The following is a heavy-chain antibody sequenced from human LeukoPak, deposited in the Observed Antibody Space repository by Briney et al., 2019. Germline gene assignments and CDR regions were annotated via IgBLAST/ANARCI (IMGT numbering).Heavy chain of an antibody. D-gene: IGHD6-13*01. V-gene: IGHV1-24*01. CDR1: GYTLTELS. Sequence: GASVKVSCKVSGYTLTELSMHWVRQAPGKGLEWMGGFDPEDGETIYAQKFQGRVTMTEDTSTDTAYMELSSLRSEDTAVYYCAGGQQLVPIYYYMDVWGKGTTVSVSS. CDR2: FDPEDGET. J-gene: IGHJ6*03. CDR3: AGGQQLVPIYYYMDV.